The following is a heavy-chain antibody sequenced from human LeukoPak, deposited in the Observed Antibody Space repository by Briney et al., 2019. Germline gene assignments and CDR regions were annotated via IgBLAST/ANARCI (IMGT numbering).Heavy chain of an antibody. CDR1: GFTFSSYS. Sequence: GGSLRLSCAASGFTFSSYSMNWVRQAPGKGLEWVSSISSSSSYIYYADSVKGRFTISRDNAKNSLYLQMNSLRAEDTAVYYCARFAAAGTDDAFDIWGQGTMVTVSS. D-gene: IGHD6-13*01. J-gene: IGHJ3*02. CDR3: ARFAAAGTDDAFDI. V-gene: IGHV3-21*01. CDR2: ISSSSSYI.